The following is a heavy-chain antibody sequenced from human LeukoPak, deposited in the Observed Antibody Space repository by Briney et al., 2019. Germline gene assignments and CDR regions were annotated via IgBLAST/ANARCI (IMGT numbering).Heavy chain of an antibody. CDR1: GGSISSGSYY. J-gene: IGHJ6*03. CDR2: IYTSGST. Sequence: SETLSLTCTVSGGSISSGSYYWSWIRQPAGKGLEWIGRIYTSGSTNYNPSLKSRVTISVDTSKNQFSLKLSSVTAADTAVYYCARAYYYYYMDVWGKGTTVTVSS. CDR3: ARAYYYYYMDV. V-gene: IGHV4-61*02.